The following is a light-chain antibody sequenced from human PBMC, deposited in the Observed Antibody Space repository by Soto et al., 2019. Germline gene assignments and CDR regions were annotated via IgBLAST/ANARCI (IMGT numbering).Light chain of an antibody. J-gene: IGKJ2*01. CDR3: QQYNNWPQT. CDR1: QSVSRN. V-gene: IGKV3-15*01. Sequence: EIVMTQSPATLSVSPGERATLSCRASQSVSRNLACYQQKPGQAPRLLIYVSSTRATGIPARFSGSGSGTEFTLTISSLQSEDFAVYYCQQYNNWPQTFGQGTKLEIK. CDR2: VSS.